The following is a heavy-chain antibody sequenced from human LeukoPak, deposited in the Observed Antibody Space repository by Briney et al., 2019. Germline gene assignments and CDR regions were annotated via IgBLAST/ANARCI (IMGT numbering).Heavy chain of an antibody. J-gene: IGHJ5*02. V-gene: IGHV4-4*02. D-gene: IGHD2-15*01. CDR1: GGSISSTNW. CDR3: ARHPCSGGSCYGFIPNWFDP. Sequence: PSGTLSLTCGVSGGSISSTNWWTWVRQPPGEGLEWIGEVHLSGRTNYNPSLESRVTMSVDMSENHISLKLTSVTAADTAVYYCARHPCSGGSCYGFIPNWFDPWGQGTLVTVSS. CDR2: VHLSGRT.